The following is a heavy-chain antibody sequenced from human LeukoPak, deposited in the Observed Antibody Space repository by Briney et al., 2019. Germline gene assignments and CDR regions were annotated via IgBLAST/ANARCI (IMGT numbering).Heavy chain of an antibody. Sequence: GGSLRLSCAASGFTVSSNYMSWVRQAPGKGLEWVSVIYSGGSTYYADSVKGRFTISRDNSKNTLYLQMNSLRAEDTAVYYCALSSSEYYFDYWGQGTLVTVSS. J-gene: IGHJ4*02. D-gene: IGHD6-6*01. CDR1: GFTVSSNY. CDR3: ALSSSEYYFDY. V-gene: IGHV3-66*01. CDR2: IYSGGST.